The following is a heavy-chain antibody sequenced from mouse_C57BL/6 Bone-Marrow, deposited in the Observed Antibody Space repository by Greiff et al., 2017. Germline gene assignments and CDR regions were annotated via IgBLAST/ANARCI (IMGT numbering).Heavy chain of an antibody. J-gene: IGHJ3*01. Sequence: VQLQQSGAELVRPGTSVKVSCKASGYAFTNYLIEWVKQRPGQGLEWIGVINPGSGGTNYNEKFKGKATMTADKSSSTAYMQLSSLTSEDSAVYFCARSGLYYYGSSFAYWGQGTLVTVSA. CDR2: INPGSGGT. CDR3: ARSGLYYYGSSFAY. CDR1: GYAFTNYL. V-gene: IGHV1-54*01. D-gene: IGHD1-1*01.